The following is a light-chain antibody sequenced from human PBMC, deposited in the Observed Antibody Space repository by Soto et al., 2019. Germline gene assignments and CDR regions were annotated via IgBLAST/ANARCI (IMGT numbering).Light chain of an antibody. CDR3: SAYAGSNNFV. J-gene: IGLJ1*01. CDR2: EDS. V-gene: IGLV2-8*01. CDR1: SSDVGDNY. Sequence: QSALTQPPSASGSPGQSVTISCTGTSSDVGDNYVSWYQQQLGKAPKLIIYEDSQRPSGVPDRFSGSKSGNTASLTVSGLQTEDEADYYCSAYAGSNNFVFGSGTKLTVL.